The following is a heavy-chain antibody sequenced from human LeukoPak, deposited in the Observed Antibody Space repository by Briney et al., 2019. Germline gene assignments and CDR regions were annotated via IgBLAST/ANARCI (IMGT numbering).Heavy chain of an antibody. Sequence: SQTLSLTCTVSGGSISSGGYYWSWIRQHPGKGLEWIGYIYYSGSTYYNPSLKSRVTISVDTSKNQFSLKLSSVTAADTAVYYCARGSSGWYREHFDYWGQGTLVPVSS. CDR2: IYYSGST. V-gene: IGHV4-31*03. D-gene: IGHD6-19*01. CDR3: ARGSSGWYREHFDY. CDR1: GGSISSGGYY. J-gene: IGHJ4*02.